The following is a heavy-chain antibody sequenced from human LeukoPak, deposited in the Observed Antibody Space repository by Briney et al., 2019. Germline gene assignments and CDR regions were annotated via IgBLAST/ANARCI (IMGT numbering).Heavy chain of an antibody. CDR2: IYHTGSA. V-gene: IGHV4-38-2*01. CDR1: GYSFTSGHY. CDR3: ARYCTSTTCMLRGFDY. J-gene: IGHJ4*02. D-gene: IGHD2-2*01. Sequence: SETLSLTCSVSGYSFTSGHYWGWIRQPPGKGLEWIANIYHTGSAHYNPSLKSRVTISVDTSTNQFSLKLSSVTAADTAVYYCARYCTSTTCMLRGFDYWGQGTLVTVSS.